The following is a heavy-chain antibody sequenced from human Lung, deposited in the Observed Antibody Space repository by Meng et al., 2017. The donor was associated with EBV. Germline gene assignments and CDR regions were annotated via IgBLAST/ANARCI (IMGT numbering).Heavy chain of an antibody. CDR2: VVYSGTT. J-gene: IGHJ4*02. CDR3: ARHHHSPTFDY. V-gene: IGHV4-39*01. CDR1: GGSISSSSSY. D-gene: IGHD1-14*01. Sequence: QLHRQESGPGLVKPSETLSLTCTVSGGSISSSSSYWAWIRQPPGEGLEWIGSVVYSGTTYYTSSLKSRVSISVDTSKNQFSLKLSSVTAADTAVYYCARHHHSPTFDYWGQGTLVTVSS.